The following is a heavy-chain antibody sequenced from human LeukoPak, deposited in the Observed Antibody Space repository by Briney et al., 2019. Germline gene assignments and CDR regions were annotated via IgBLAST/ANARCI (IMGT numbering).Heavy chain of an antibody. J-gene: IGHJ4*02. Sequence: SETLSLTCTVSGGSISSSSYYWGWIRQPPGKGLEWIGSIYYSGSAYYNPSLKSRVTISVDTSKNQFSLKLSSVTPEDTAVYYCARARRDAYYYGSGSYSYYFDYWGQGTLVTVSS. CDR2: IYYSGSA. D-gene: IGHD3-10*01. CDR3: ARARRDAYYYGSGSYSYYFDY. CDR1: GGSISSSSYY. V-gene: IGHV4-39*01.